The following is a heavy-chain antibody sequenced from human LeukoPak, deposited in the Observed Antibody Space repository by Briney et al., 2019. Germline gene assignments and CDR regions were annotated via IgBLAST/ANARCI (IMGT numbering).Heavy chain of an antibody. CDR3: ARDNYGGKGTFGY. CDR1: GGTFSSYA. V-gene: IGHV1-69*06. Sequence: SVKVSCKASGGTFSSYAISWVRQAPGQGLEWMGGIIPIFGTANYAQKFQGRVTITADKSTSTAYMELSSLRSEDTAVYYCARDNYGGKGTFGYWGQGTLVTVSS. D-gene: IGHD4-23*01. CDR2: IIPIFGTA. J-gene: IGHJ4*02.